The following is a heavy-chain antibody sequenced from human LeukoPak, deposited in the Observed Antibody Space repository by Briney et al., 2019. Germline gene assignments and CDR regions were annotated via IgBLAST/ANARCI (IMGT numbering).Heavy chain of an antibody. J-gene: IGHJ4*02. D-gene: IGHD2-2*01. Sequence: SQTLSLTCTVAVGSISSGGYYWSWIRQPPGKGLGWIAYISAAGTTFYNPSLKSRVTISLDRSKNQFSLNLTSITAADTAVYYCAGQNVPTPHDYWGQGTQVTVSS. CDR3: AGQNVPTPHDY. CDR2: ISAAGTT. V-gene: IGHV4-30-2*01. CDR1: VGSISSGGYY.